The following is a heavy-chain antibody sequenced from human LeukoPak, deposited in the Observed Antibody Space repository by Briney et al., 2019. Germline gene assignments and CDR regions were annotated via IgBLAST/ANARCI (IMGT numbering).Heavy chain of an antibody. D-gene: IGHD2/OR15-2a*01. J-gene: IGHJ4*02. CDR3: ARQPAVIDLDC. Sequence: RAGGSLRLSCAASGFPFSDYGMDGVRQAPGKGREGVANINPDGGKKTYVDSVKGRFTISRDNDKHSLYLQLRSLRVQDTAVYYCARQPAVIDLDCWGQGTLVTVSS. V-gene: IGHV3-7*01. CDR1: GFPFSDYG. CDR2: INPDGGKK.